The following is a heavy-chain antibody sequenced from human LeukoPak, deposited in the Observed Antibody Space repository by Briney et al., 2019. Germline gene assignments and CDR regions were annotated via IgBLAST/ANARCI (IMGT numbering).Heavy chain of an antibody. CDR1: GSTFSSYA. V-gene: IGHV1-69*01. Sequence: SVKVSWKASGSTFSSYAISWVRQAPGQGLEWMGGIIPIFGTANYAQKFQGRVTITADESTSTAYMELSSLRSEDTAVYYCARVGYDSSGYYYYWGQGTLVTVSS. CDR3: ARVGYDSSGYYYY. D-gene: IGHD3-22*01. J-gene: IGHJ4*02. CDR2: IIPIFGTA.